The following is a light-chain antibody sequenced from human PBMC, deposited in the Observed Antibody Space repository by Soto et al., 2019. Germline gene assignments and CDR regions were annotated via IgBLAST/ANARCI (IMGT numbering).Light chain of an antibody. CDR2: DAS. CDR1: QDISNY. Sequence: DIQMPQSPSSLSASVGDRVTITCQASQDISNYLHWYQQKPGKAPKLLIYDASNLETGIPSRFSGSGSATDFTFTISSLQPEDIATYYCQQYDNLPTFGQGKRLEIK. CDR3: QQYDNLPT. V-gene: IGKV1-33*01. J-gene: IGKJ5*01.